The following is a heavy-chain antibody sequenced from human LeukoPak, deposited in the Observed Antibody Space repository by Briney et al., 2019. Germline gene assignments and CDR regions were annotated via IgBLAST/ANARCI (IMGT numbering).Heavy chain of an antibody. D-gene: IGHD6-13*01. CDR1: GFTLSNYW. CDR2: IKEDGSEK. Sequence: GGSLRLSCAASGFTLSNYWMNWVRQAPGKGLEWVANIKEDGSEKYYVDSVKGRFTISRDNAKNSLYLQMNSLRVEDTALYYCARGFRSSRDLWGQGTLVTVSS. V-gene: IGHV3-7*03. J-gene: IGHJ5*02. CDR3: ARGFRSSRDL.